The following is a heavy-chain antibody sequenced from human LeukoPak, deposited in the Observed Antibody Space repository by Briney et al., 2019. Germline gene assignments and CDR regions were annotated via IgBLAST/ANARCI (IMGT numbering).Heavy chain of an antibody. V-gene: IGHV3-33*01. J-gene: IGHJ3*02. D-gene: IGHD3-10*01. CDR3: ARSPRVRGVIITGDAFDI. CDR2: IWYDGSNN. CDR1: GFTFCSYR. Sequence: GGALILSCAASGFTFCSYRMHWVRQAPGKGLERVAVIWYDGSNNYYADSVKGRLTISRDNSKNTLYLQMTCMRAEDTAVYYSARSPRVRGVIITGDAFDIWGQGTMVTVSS.